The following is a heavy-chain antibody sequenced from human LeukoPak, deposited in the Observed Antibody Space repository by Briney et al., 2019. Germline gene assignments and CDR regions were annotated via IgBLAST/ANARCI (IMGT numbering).Heavy chain of an antibody. CDR2: ITSSSRYI. D-gene: IGHD6-6*01. CDR3: ARSYSSSRGTFDY. J-gene: IGHJ4*02. CDR1: GFTFSSYG. V-gene: IGHV3-21*01. Sequence: GGSLTLSCAATGFTFSSYGMNLVRQAPGKGLESVSSITSSSRYIYYADSVKRQFTISRDNAKNSLYLQLNSLRAEDTAVYYCARSYSSSRGTFDYWGRGPLVTVSS.